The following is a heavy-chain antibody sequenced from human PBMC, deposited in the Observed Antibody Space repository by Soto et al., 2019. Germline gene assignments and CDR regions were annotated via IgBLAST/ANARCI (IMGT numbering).Heavy chain of an antibody. CDR1: GFTFSSYS. CDR3: ARDSGTAMDH. D-gene: IGHD5-18*01. Sequence: GESLKISCAASGFTFSSYSMNWVRQAPGKGLEWVSSISSSSSYIYYADSVKGRFTISRDNAKNSLYLQMNSLRAEDTAVYYCARDSGTAMDHWGQGTLVTVSS. CDR2: ISSSSSYI. V-gene: IGHV3-21*01. J-gene: IGHJ4*02.